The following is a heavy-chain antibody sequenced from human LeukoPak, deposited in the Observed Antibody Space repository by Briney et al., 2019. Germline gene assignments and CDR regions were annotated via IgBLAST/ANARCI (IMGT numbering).Heavy chain of an antibody. CDR1: GFTFSTYG. V-gene: IGHV3-30*18. CDR2: ISYDGSNK. CDR3: AKDHYYYGSGIYFMHYFDY. Sequence: PGGSLRLSCAASGFTFSTYGMHWVRQAPGEGLEWVAVISYDGSNKYYADSVKGRFTISRENSKNTLHLQMNSLRAEDTAVYYCAKDHYYYGSGIYFMHYFDYWGQGTLVTVSS. D-gene: IGHD3-10*01. J-gene: IGHJ4*02.